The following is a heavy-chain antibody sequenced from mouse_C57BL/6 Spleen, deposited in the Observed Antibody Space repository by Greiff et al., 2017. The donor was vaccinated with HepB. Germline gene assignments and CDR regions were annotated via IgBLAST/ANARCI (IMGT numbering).Heavy chain of an antibody. CDR2: IRNKANGYTT. V-gene: IGHV7-3*01. Sequence: EVKVVESGGGLVQPGGSLSLSCAASGFTFTDYYMSWVRQPPGKALEWLGFIRNKANGYTTEYSASVKGRFTISRDNSQSILYLQMNALRAEDSATYYCARYPYEYYFDYWGQGTTLTVSS. CDR1: GFTFTDYY. CDR3: ARYPYEYYFDY. J-gene: IGHJ2*01. D-gene: IGHD1-1*01.